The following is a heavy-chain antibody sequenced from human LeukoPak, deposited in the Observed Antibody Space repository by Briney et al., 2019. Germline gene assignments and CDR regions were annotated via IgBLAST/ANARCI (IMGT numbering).Heavy chain of an antibody. CDR3: AKDRSRSSSWLHFDY. D-gene: IGHD6-13*01. V-gene: IGHV3-23*01. CDR2: FSGTSSP. J-gene: IGHJ4*02. CDR1: GFTFSSYA. Sequence: SGGSLRLSCAASGFTFSSYAMSWVRQAPGKGLEWVATFSGTSSPSYEDAVKGRVTISRDNSKNTLYLQLNSLRAEDTAVYYCAKDRSRSSSWLHFDYWGQGTLVTVSS.